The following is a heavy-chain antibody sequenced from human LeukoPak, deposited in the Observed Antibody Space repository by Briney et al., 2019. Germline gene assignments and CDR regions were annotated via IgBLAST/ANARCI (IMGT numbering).Heavy chain of an antibody. CDR3: ARVGYSSSWHLDY. D-gene: IGHD6-13*01. CDR2: MNPNSGNT. J-gene: IGHJ4*02. CDR1: GYTFTSYH. Sequence: ASVKVSCKTSGYTFTSYHITWVRQATGQGLEWMGWMNPNSGNTGYAQKFQGRVTMTRNTSISTAYMELSSLRSEDTAVYYCARVGYSSSWHLDYWGQGTLVTVSS. V-gene: IGHV1-8*02.